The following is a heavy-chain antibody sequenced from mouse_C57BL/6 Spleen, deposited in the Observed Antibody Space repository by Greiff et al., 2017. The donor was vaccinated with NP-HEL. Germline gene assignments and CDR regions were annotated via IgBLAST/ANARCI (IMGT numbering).Heavy chain of an antibody. Sequence: VQLQQSGPELVKPGASVKISCKASGYSFTDYNMNWVKQSNGQSLEWIGLIYPDYGTTSYNQKFKGKATLTADQSSSTAYMQLNSLTSEDSAVYYCARGDSSGWFAYWGQGTLVTVSA. D-gene: IGHD3-2*02. CDR3: ARGDSSGWFAY. J-gene: IGHJ3*01. CDR2: IYPDYGTT. V-gene: IGHV1-39*01. CDR1: GYSFTDYN.